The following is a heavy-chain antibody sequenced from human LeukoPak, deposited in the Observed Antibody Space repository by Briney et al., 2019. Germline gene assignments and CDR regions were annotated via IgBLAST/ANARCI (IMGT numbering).Heavy chain of an antibody. V-gene: IGHV1-46*01. CDR1: GYTFTSYY. J-gene: IGHJ5*02. D-gene: IGHD1-7*01. Sequence: ASVKVSCKASGYTFTSYYMHWVRQAPGQGLEWMGIINPSGGSTSYAQKFQGRVTMTRDTSTSTVYMELSSLRSEDTAVYYCARARNTSITGTTGPTKWFDPWGQGTLVTVSS. CDR3: ARARNTSITGTTGPTKWFDP. CDR2: INPSGGST.